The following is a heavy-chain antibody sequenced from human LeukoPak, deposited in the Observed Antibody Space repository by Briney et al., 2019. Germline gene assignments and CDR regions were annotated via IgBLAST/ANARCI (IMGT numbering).Heavy chain of an antibody. V-gene: IGHV1-8*01. Sequence: GSVKVSCKASGYTFTSYDINWVRQATGQGLEWMGWMNPNSGNTGYAQKFQGRVTMTRNTSISTAYMELSSLRSEDTAVYYCARFFWVTPVLSYYYSNGMDVWGQGPTATVSS. D-gene: IGHD2-21*02. CDR3: ARFFWVTPVLSYYYSNGMDV. CDR1: GYTFTSYD. J-gene: IGHJ6*02. CDR2: MNPNSGNT.